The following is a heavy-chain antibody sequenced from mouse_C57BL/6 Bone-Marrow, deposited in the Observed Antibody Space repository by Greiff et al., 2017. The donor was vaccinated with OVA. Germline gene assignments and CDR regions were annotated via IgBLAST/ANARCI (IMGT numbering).Heavy chain of an antibody. D-gene: IGHD1-1*02. CDR3: ASMVASRSIDD. V-gene: IGHV1-82*01. CDR2: IYPGDGDT. Sequence: VQRVESGPELVKPGASVKISCKASGYAFSSSWMNWVKQRPGKGLEWIGRIYPGDGDTNYNGKFKGKATLTADKSSSTAYMQLSSLTSEDSAVYFCASMVASRSIDDWGTGTTVTVSS. J-gene: IGHJ1*03. CDR1: GYAFSSSW.